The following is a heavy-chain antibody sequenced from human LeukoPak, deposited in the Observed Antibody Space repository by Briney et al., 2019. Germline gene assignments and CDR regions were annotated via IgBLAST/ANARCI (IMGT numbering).Heavy chain of an antibody. CDR3: ARHLWFGESPGYYGMDV. Sequence: ASVKVSCKASGYTFTSYDINLVRQATGQGLEWMGWMNPNSGNTGYAQKFQGRVTMTRNTSISTAYMELSSLRSEDTAVHYCARHLWFGESPGYYGMDVWGQGTTVTVSS. CDR1: GYTFTSYD. CDR2: MNPNSGNT. J-gene: IGHJ6*02. V-gene: IGHV1-8*01. D-gene: IGHD3-10*01.